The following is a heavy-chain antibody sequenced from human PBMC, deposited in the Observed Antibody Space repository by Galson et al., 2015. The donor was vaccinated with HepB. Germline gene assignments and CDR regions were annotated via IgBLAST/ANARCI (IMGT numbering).Heavy chain of an antibody. V-gene: IGHV3-64D*06. CDR1: GFTFSSYA. D-gene: IGHD3-9*01. J-gene: IGHJ3*02. Sequence: SLRLSCAASGFTFSSYAMHWVRQAPGKGLEYVSAISSNGGSTYYADSVKGRFTISRDNSKNTLYLQMSSLRAEDTAVYYCVKDLRYFDWLSLDAFDIWGQGTMVTVSS. CDR2: ISSNGGST. CDR3: VKDLRYFDWLSLDAFDI.